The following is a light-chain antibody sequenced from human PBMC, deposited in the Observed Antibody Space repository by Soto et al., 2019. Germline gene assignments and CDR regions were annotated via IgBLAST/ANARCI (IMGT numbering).Light chain of an antibody. CDR2: QDN. V-gene: IGLV3-1*01. CDR1: NLQYKY. CDR3: QAWDSSTVV. Sequence: SSELTQTPSVSVSPGQTASITCSGDNLQYKYVCWYQQKPGQSPVLVIYQDNKRPSGIPERFSGSNSGNTATLTISGTQAMDEADYYCQAWDSSTVVFGGGTKLTVL. J-gene: IGLJ2*01.